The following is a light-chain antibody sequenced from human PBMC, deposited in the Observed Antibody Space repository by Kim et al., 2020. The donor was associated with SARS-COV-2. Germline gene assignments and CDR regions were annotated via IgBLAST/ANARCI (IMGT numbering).Light chain of an antibody. V-gene: IGKV1-9*01. CDR3: QQLNNYPLT. CDR1: QAISSY. J-gene: IGKJ4*01. Sequence: IPLTQSPSSLSASVGDRVTITCRASQAISSYLAWYQQKPGDAPKLLIYAASTLQSGVPSRFSGSGSGTDFTLTISSLQPEDFATYYCQQLNNYPLTFGGGTKVDIK. CDR2: AAS.